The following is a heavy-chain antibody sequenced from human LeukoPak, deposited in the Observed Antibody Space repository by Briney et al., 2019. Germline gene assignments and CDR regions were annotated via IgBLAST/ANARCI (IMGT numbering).Heavy chain of an antibody. J-gene: IGHJ4*02. CDR1: GYTLTAYY. D-gene: IGHD3-22*01. CDR2: INPKSGDT. CDR3: ARVVRASVWDNSGRPDS. V-gene: IGHV1-2*02. Sequence: ASVKVSCKASGYTLTAYYLHWVRQAPGQGLEWMGWINPKSGDTKYAQEFQARVTMTRDTSISTAYMELSGLRSDDTAVYFCARVVRASVWDNSGRPDSWGQGALVTVSS.